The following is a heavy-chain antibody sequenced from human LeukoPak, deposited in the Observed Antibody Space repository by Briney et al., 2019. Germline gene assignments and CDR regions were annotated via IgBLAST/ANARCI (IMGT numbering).Heavy chain of an antibody. CDR1: GFTLSSYA. D-gene: IGHD1-26*01. J-gene: IGHJ4*02. CDR3: ARDGRGSYPIYYFDY. CDR2: ISSNGGST. Sequence: GGSLRLSCAASGFTLSSYAMHWVRQAPGKGLEYVSAISSNGGSTYYANSVKGRFTISRDNSKNTLYLQMGSLRAEDMAVYYCARDGRGSYPIYYFDYWGQGTLVTVSS. V-gene: IGHV3-64*01.